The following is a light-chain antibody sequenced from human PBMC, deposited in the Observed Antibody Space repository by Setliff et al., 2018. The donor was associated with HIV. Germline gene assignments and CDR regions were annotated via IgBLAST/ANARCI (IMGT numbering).Light chain of an antibody. V-gene: IGLV3-21*04. Sequence: SYELTQPPSVSVAPGKTAKITCGGNNIGGKSIHWYQQKPGQAPVLVIYYDSDRPSGIPERFSGSNSGNTATPTISRVEAGDEADYYCQVWDTSSDHPYVFGTGTKV. J-gene: IGLJ1*01. CDR1: NIGGKS. CDR2: YDS. CDR3: QVWDTSSDHPYV.